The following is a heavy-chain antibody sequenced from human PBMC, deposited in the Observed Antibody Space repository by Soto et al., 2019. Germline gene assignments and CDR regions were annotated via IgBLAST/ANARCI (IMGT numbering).Heavy chain of an antibody. D-gene: IGHD6-19*01. CDR1: GFSLSTSGVG. Sequence: QITLKESGPTLVKPTQTLTLTCTFSGFSLSTSGVGVGWIRQPPGKALEWLALIYRNDDKRYSPSLKSRLTITKDTSKNQVVLTLTNMDPVDTATYYCAHIGSGWSDFDYWGQGTLVTVSS. J-gene: IGHJ4*02. CDR3: AHIGSGWSDFDY. CDR2: IYRNDDK. V-gene: IGHV2-5*01.